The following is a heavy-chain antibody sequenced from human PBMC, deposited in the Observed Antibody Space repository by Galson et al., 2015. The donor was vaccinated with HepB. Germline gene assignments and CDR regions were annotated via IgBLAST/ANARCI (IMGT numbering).Heavy chain of an antibody. J-gene: IGHJ3*01. CDR2: IDPNRGGA. D-gene: IGHD2-21*02. V-gene: IGHV1-2*01. Sequence: SVKVSCKASGYTFTGYDMRWVRQAPGQGLEWMGWIDPNRGGANYAQKFQGRVTITGDTSISTAYMELGRLRSEDTVVYYCARPLCIDCGGDGAAFRFWGQGTMVTVSS. CDR1: GYTFTGYD. CDR3: ARPLCIDCGGDGAAFRF.